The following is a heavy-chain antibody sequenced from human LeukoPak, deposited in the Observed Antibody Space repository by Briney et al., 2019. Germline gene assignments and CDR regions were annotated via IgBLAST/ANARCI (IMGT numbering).Heavy chain of an antibody. D-gene: IGHD3-10*01. CDR3: AKGQYGSGSYYTGGFVY. CDR2: ISGSGGST. Sequence: PGGSLRLSCAASGFTFSSYAMSWVRQAPGKGLEWVSAISGSGGSTYYADSVKGRFTISRDNSKNTLYLQMNSLRAEDTAVYYCAKGQYGSGSYYTGGFVYWGQGTLVTVSS. V-gene: IGHV3-23*01. J-gene: IGHJ4*02. CDR1: GFTFSSYA.